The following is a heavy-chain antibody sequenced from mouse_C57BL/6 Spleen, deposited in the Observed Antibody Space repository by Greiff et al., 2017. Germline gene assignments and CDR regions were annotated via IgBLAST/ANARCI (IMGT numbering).Heavy chain of an antibody. Sequence: VQLQQSGAELVRPGTSVKVSCKASGYAFTNYLIEWVKQRPGQGLEWIGVINPGSGGTNYNEKFKGKATLTADKSSSTAYMQLSSLTSEDSAVYFCARDYYGYPAGCAYWGQGTLVTVSA. CDR3: ARDYYGYPAGCAY. J-gene: IGHJ3*01. D-gene: IGHD2-2*01. CDR2: INPGSGGT. V-gene: IGHV1-54*01. CDR1: GYAFTNYL.